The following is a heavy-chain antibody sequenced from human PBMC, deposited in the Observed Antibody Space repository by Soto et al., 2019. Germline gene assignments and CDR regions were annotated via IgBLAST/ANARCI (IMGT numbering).Heavy chain of an antibody. CDR3: ARWVDYVHDY. D-gene: IGHD4-17*01. V-gene: IGHV1-8*01. Sequence: QVQLVQSGAEVKKPGASVKVSCKASGYTFTSYDINWVRQATGQGLEWMGWMNPNSGNTGYAQKFQGRVTMSRDTSISTAYMELNNLRSEDTAVYFCARWVDYVHDYWGQGTLVTVSS. J-gene: IGHJ4*02. CDR1: GYTFTSYD. CDR2: MNPNSGNT.